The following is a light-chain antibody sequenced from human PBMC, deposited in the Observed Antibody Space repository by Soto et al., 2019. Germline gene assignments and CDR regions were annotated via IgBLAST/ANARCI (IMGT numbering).Light chain of an antibody. V-gene: IGKV1-33*01. J-gene: IGKJ4*01. CDR3: QQYHIHQLG. Sequence: DIEMTQSPSSLSASVGDRVSITCQASQDIGNFLNWYHQKPGKTPELLIYDASNLEAGVPSRFSGSGSGSDFTFTISSLQPEDTATYYCQQYHIHQLGFGGGTKVDIK. CDR2: DAS. CDR1: QDIGNF.